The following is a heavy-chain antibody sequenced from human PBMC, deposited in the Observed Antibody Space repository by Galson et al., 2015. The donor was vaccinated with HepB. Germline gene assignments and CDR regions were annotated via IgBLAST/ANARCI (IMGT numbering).Heavy chain of an antibody. CDR3: ARGLGWFGELDY. J-gene: IGHJ4*02. V-gene: IGHV3-30*04. D-gene: IGHD3-10*01. Sequence: SLRLSCAASGFTFSSYAMHWVRQAPGKGLEWVAVISYDGSNKYYADSVKGRFTISRDNSKNTLYLQMNSLRAEDTAVYYCARGLGWFGELDYWGQGTLVTVSS. CDR1: GFTFSSYA. CDR2: ISYDGSNK.